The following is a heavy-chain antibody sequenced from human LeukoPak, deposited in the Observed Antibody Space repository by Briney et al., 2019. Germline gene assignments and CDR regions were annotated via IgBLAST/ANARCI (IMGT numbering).Heavy chain of an antibody. CDR2: ISAYNGNT. Sequence: ASVKVSCKASGYTFTSYGISWVRQAPGQGLEWMGWISAYNGNTNYAQKLQGRVTMTTDTSTSTAYMELRSLRSDDTAVYYCARAVVEGYYGSRWFDPWGQGTLVTVSS. D-gene: IGHD3-10*01. J-gene: IGHJ5*02. V-gene: IGHV1-18*01. CDR3: ARAVVEGYYGSRWFDP. CDR1: GYTFTSYG.